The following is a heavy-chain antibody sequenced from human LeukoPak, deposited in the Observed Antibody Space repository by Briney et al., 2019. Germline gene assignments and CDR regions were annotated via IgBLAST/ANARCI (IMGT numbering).Heavy chain of an antibody. CDR3: AKPSALTMVRGVQTGGFDY. D-gene: IGHD3-10*01. V-gene: IGHV3-53*01. Sequence: GGSLRLSCAASGLTVSSNSMSWVRQAPGKGLEWVSFIYSGGSTYYADSVKGRFTISRDNYKNTLYLQMNSLRAEDTAVYYCAKPSALTMVRGVQTGGFDYWGQGTLVTVSS. CDR1: GLTVSSNS. CDR2: IYSGGST. J-gene: IGHJ4*02.